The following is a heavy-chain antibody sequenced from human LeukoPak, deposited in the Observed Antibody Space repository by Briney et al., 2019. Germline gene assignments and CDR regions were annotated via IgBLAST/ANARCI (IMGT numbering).Heavy chain of an antibody. D-gene: IGHD5-24*01. V-gene: IGHV1-18*04. CDR3: ARVRPTQCDYFDY. CDR2: ISAHNGNT. CDR1: GYTFTSYG. Sequence: GSVKVSCKASGYTFTSYGISWVRQAPGQGLEWVGWISAHNGNTNYAQKLQGRVTMTTDTSTSTAYMELRSLRSDDTAVYYCARVRPTQCDYFDYWGQGTLVTVSS. J-gene: IGHJ4*02.